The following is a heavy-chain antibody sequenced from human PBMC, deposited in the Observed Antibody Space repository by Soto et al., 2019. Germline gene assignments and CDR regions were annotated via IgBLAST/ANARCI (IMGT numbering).Heavy chain of an antibody. J-gene: IGHJ4*02. Sequence: QVHLVQSGAAVKAPGASVRISCATSGNIFNDYEIHWLRQAPGQRLEWMGWINGGNGNTGSPQRFQSRVTMSRDTSARTSYVELRSLSPEDTAVYYCATAISATTFDHWGQGTLVTVSP. CDR3: ATAISATTFDH. V-gene: IGHV1-3*01. CDR2: INGGNGNT. CDR1: GNIFNDYE.